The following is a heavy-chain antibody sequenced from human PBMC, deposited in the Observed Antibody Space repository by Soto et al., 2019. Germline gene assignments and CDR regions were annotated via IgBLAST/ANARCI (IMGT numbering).Heavy chain of an antibody. V-gene: IGHV4-59*08. Sequence: SETLSLTCTVSGGSISSYYWSWIRQPPGKGLEWIGYIYYSGSTNYNPSLKSRVTISVDTSKNQFSLKLSSVTAADTAVYYCARHRKVVVPAASFDYWGQGTLVTVSS. D-gene: IGHD2-2*01. CDR1: GGSISSYY. J-gene: IGHJ4*02. CDR2: IYYSGST. CDR3: ARHRKVVVPAASFDY.